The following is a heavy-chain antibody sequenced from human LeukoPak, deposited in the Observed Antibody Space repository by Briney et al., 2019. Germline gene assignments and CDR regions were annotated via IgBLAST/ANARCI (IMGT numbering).Heavy chain of an antibody. Sequence: PGGSLRLSCAASGFTFSSYAMHWVRQAPGKGLEWVAVISYDGSNEYYADSVKGRFTISRDNSKNTLYLQMNSLRAEDTAVYYCARGLTTLDYWGQGTLVTVSS. CDR1: GFTFSSYA. J-gene: IGHJ4*02. D-gene: IGHD4-17*01. V-gene: IGHV3-30-3*01. CDR3: ARGLTTLDY. CDR2: ISYDGSNE.